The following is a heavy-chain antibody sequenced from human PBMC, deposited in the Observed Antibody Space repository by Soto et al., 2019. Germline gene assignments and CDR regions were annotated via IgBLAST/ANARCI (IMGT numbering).Heavy chain of an antibody. CDR2: IIPILGIA. Sequence: SVKVSCKASGGTFSSYTISWVRQAPGQGLEWMGRIIPILGIANYAQKFQGRVTITADKSTSTAYMELSSLRSEDTAVYYCARGIVVVPAAHYYYGMDVWGQGTTVTVSS. CDR3: ARGIVVVPAAHYYYGMDV. CDR1: GGTFSSYT. V-gene: IGHV1-69*02. J-gene: IGHJ6*02. D-gene: IGHD2-2*01.